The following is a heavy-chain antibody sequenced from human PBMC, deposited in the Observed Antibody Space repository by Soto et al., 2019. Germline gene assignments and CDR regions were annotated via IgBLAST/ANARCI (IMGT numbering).Heavy chain of an antibody. V-gene: IGHV1-3*01. CDR2: INAGNGST. Sequence: ASVKVSCKASGYTFTSYAMHWVRQAPGQRLEWMGWINAGNGSTKYSQKFQGRVTITRDTSASTAYMELSSLRSEDTAVYYCARADIYYYYYYMDVWGKGTTVTVSS. J-gene: IGHJ6*03. CDR3: ARADIYYYYYYMDV. D-gene: IGHD2-15*01. CDR1: GYTFTSYA.